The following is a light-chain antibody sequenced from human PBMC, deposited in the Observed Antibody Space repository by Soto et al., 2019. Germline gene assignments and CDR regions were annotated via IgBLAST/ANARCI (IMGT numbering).Light chain of an antibody. J-gene: IGKJ5*01. CDR2: DAS. CDR3: QQRSNWPPPIT. CDR1: QSVGSD. Sequence: IVLTLSPGTLSLTPWARATLSCMGSQSVGSDLAWYQQKPGQAPRLLIYDASNRATGIPARFSGSGSGTDFTLTISSLEPEDFAVYYCQQRSNWPPPITFGQGTRLDIK. V-gene: IGKV3-11*01.